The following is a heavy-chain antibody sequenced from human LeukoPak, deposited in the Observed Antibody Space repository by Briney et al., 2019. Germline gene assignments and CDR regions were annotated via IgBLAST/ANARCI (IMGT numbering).Heavy chain of an antibody. CDR3: TRGRGI. V-gene: IGHV4-59*08. CDR2: IYYTET. D-gene: IGHD3-10*01. Sequence: SETLSLTCTVSGGSVSDYYWSWIRQSPGKGLEWIGYIYYTETSYNPSLKSRVTISADTSKNQFSLKLYSVTAADTAVYYCTRGRGIWGQGTLVTVSS. J-gene: IGHJ4*02. CDR1: GGSVSDYY.